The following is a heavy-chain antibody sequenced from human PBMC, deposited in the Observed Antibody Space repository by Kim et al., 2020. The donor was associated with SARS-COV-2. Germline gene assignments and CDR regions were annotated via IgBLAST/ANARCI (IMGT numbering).Heavy chain of an antibody. J-gene: IGHJ6*02. Sequence: GGSLRLSCAASGFTFSSYWMSWVRQAPGKGLEWVANIKQDGSEKYYVDSVKGRFTISRDNAKNSLYLQMNSLRAEDTAVYYCARDLRVRGVMYGMDVWGQGTTVTVSS. CDR2: IKQDGSEK. CDR1: GFTFSSYW. CDR3: ARDLRVRGVMYGMDV. D-gene: IGHD3-10*01. V-gene: IGHV3-7*01.